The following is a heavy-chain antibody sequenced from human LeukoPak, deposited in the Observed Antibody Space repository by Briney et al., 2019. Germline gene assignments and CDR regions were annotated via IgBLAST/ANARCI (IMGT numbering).Heavy chain of an antibody. CDR1: ASSSSSYS. V-gene: IGHV3-21*01. D-gene: IGHD4/OR15-4a*01. CDR3: ATNFRSAPS. CDR2: ISSSSSYI. J-gene: IGHJ1*01. Sequence: PGGSLRLSCAASASSSSSYSMNWVRQAPGEGLEWVSSISSSSSYISYADSVKGRFTISRDNAKNSLYLQMNSLRAEDTAVYYCATNFRSAPSWGQGTLVTVSS.